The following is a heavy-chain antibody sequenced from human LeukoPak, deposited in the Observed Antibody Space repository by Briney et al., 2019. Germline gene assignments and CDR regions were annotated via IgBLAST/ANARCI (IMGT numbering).Heavy chain of an antibody. CDR3: ARGRRAYYYGSGSFLDYFQH. Sequence: SETLSLTCAVYGGSFNGYYWSWIRQPPGKGLEWIGEINHSGSTNYNPSLKSRVTISVDTSKNQFSLKLSSVTAADTAVYYCARGRRAYYYGSGSFLDYFQHWGQGTLVTVSS. CDR2: INHSGST. D-gene: IGHD3-10*01. CDR1: GGSFNGYY. J-gene: IGHJ1*01. V-gene: IGHV4-34*01.